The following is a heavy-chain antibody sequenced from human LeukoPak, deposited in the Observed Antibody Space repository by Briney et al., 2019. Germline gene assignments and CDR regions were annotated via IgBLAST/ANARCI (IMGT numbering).Heavy chain of an antibody. CDR1: GYSISSGYY. CDR3: ARHPRGGSSGWFDY. D-gene: IGHD6-19*01. CDR2: IYHSGST. V-gene: IGHV4-38-2*01. Sequence: SETLSLTCAVSGYSISSGYYWGWIRQPPGKGLEWIGSIYHSGSTYYNPSLKSRVTISVDTSKNQFSLKLSSVTAADTAVYYCARHPRGGSSGWFDYWGQGTLVTVSS. J-gene: IGHJ4*02.